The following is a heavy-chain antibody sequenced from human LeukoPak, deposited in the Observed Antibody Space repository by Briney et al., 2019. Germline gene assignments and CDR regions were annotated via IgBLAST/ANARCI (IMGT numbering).Heavy chain of an antibody. D-gene: IGHD5-18*01. CDR3: ARGVHGYSYGYVPWELYSYMDV. V-gene: IGHV4-61*02. CDR1: GGSISSGSYH. J-gene: IGHJ6*03. Sequence: SQTLSLTCTVSGGSISSGSYHWSWIRQPAGKALEWIGRIYPSGSTNYDPSLKSRVTISVDTSKNQFSLKLSSVTAADTAVYYCARGVHGYSYGYVPWELYSYMDVWGKGTTVSISS. CDR2: IYPSGST.